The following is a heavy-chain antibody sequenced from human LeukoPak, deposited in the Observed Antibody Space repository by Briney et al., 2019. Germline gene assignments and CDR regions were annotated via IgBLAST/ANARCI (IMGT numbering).Heavy chain of an antibody. CDR3: ARALGPRGGNWFDP. Sequence: ASVKVSCKASGYTFTSYFMHWVRQAPGQGLEWMGVVNPSSGSTTYSQKFQGRVTMTRDTSTSTVYMDLSSLRSEDTAVYYCARALGPRGGNWFDPWGQGTLVTVSS. CDR2: VNPSSGST. J-gene: IGHJ5*02. V-gene: IGHV1-46*01. CDR1: GYTFTSYF. D-gene: IGHD1-26*01.